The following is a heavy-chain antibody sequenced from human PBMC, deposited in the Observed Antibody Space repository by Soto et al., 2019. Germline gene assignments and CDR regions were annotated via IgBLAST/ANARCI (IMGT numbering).Heavy chain of an antibody. CDR1: GDTFIDNG. J-gene: IGHJ1*01. CDR3: VRDAPGFFRRTSCYGVLQL. V-gene: IGHV1-18*01. Sequence: ASVKVSCKASGDTFIDNGFNWVRQAPGKGLEWMGWISAYNGNTNYVQKLQGRLTMTRDTSTRTAYMELRSLRSDDTAIYYCVRDAPGFFRRTSCYGVLQLWGQGTLVTVYS. D-gene: IGHD2-2*03. CDR2: ISAYNGNT.